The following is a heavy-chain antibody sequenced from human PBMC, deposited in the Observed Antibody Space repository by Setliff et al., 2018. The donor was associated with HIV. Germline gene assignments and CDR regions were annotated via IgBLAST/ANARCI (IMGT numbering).Heavy chain of an antibody. CDR2: FYHSGST. D-gene: IGHD3-3*01. CDR1: GYSVSSGYY. CDR3: VSGPLSGYGYYFDY. J-gene: IGHJ4*02. Sequence: SETLSLTCAVSGYSVSSGYYWGWIRQPPGKGLEWVGSFYHSGSTFYNPSLKSRVTISLDTSKNQFSLKLRSVTAADTAVYYCVSGPLSGYGYYFDYWGQGALVTVSS. V-gene: IGHV4-38-2*01.